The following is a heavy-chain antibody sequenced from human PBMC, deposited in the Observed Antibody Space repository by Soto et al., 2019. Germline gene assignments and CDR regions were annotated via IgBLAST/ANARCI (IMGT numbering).Heavy chain of an antibody. Sequence: GGSLRLSCAASGFTFSSYGMHWVRQAPGKGLEWVAVISYDGSNKYYADSVKGRFTISRDNSKNTLYLQMNSLRAEDTAVYYCGKDRDGIAAGRYNWFDPWGQGTLVTVSS. V-gene: IGHV3-30*18. J-gene: IGHJ5*02. CDR2: ISYDGSNK. CDR1: GFTFSSYG. D-gene: IGHD6-25*01. CDR3: GKDRDGIAAGRYNWFDP.